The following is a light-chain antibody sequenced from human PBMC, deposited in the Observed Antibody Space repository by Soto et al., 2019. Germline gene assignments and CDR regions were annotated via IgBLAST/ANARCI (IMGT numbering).Light chain of an antibody. J-gene: IGLJ1*01. V-gene: IGLV2-23*01. CDR1: SSDVGSYNL. CDR3: CSYAGSSTYV. CDR2: EGS. Sequence: VLTQPASVSGSPGQSITISCTGTSSDVGSYNLVSWYQQHPGKAPKLMIYEGSKRPSGVSNRSSGSKSGNTASLTISGLQAEDEADYYCCSYAGSSTYVFGTGTKVTVL.